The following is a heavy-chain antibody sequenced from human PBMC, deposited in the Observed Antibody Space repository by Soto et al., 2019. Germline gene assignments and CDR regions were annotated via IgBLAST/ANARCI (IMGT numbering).Heavy chain of an antibody. CDR1: GFTFGRHG. CDR2: IWFDGSDK. V-gene: IGHV3-33*01. D-gene: IGHD3-10*01. Sequence: QVQLVESGGDVVQPGTSLRLSCAATGFTFGRHGMHWVRQAPGKGPEWVAVIWFDGSDKYYADSVKGRFTISRDNPRNTLYVQMDNLRGEDLAVYYCARDQGKVHFDYWGQGPLVTVSS. CDR3: ARDQGKVHFDY. J-gene: IGHJ4*02.